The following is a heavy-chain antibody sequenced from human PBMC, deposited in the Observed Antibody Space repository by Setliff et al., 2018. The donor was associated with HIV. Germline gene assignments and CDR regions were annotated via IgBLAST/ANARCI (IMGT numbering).Heavy chain of an antibody. D-gene: IGHD5-12*01. CDR3: AKMAGRDGYDDAVDN. Sequence: LRLSCAASGFTFKNSAMSWVRQAPGEGLEWVSTISNSDGRTNYAASVKGRFTISRDNSKNTLYLQMNSLRDEDTAVYYCAKMAGRDGYDDAVDNWGQGTMVTVSS. J-gene: IGHJ3*02. CDR1: GFTFKNSA. CDR2: ISNSDGRT. V-gene: IGHV3-23*01.